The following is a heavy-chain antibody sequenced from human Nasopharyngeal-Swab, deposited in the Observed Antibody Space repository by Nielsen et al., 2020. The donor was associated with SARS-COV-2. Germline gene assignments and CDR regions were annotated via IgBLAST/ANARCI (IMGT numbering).Heavy chain of an antibody. CDR1: GFIVSYNY. J-gene: IGHJ4*02. V-gene: IGHV3-53*01. CDR3: VRSLRQWLAHDS. CDR2: IYAGGDT. Sequence: GGSLRLSCVASGFIVSYNYMCWVRQVPGKGLEWVSVIYAGGDTYYADSVRGRFTISRDKSKNMVYLQMNSLTADDTAVYYCVRSLRQWLAHDSWGQGTLVTVSS. D-gene: IGHD6-19*01.